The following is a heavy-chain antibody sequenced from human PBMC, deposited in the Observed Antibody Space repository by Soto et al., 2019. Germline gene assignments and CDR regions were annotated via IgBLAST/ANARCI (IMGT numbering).Heavy chain of an antibody. CDR1: GFTFSSYA. D-gene: IGHD1-26*01. V-gene: IGHV3-23*01. CDR3: AKDFSGSYSHDAFDT. Sequence: GGSLRLSCAASGFTFSSYAMSWVRQAPGKGLEWVSAISGSGGSTYYADSAKGRFTISRDNSKNTLYLQMNSLRAEDTAVYYCAKDFSGSYSHDAFDTWGQGTMVTVSS. CDR2: ISGSGGST. J-gene: IGHJ3*02.